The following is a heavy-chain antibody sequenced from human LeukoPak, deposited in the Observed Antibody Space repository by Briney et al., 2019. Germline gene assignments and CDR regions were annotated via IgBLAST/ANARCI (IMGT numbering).Heavy chain of an antibody. CDR1: GFTFSSYG. Sequence: GGSLRLSCAASGFTFSSYGMHWVRQAPGKGREWGAVISYDGSNKYYADSVKGRFTISRDNSKNTLYLQMNSLRAEDTAVYYCALLSLYDSNFDYWGQGTLVTVSS. D-gene: IGHD3-22*01. CDR3: ALLSLYDSNFDY. CDR2: ISYDGSNK. J-gene: IGHJ4*02. V-gene: IGHV3-30*03.